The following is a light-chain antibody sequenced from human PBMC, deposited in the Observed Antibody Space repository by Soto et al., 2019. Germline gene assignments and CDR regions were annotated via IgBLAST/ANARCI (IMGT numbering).Light chain of an antibody. CDR3: SSYTSTTTRV. Sequence: QSVLTQPASVSGSPGQSITISCTGTSSDVGGYKYVSWYQQHPGKGPKLMIYEVSNRPSGVSNRFSGSKSGNTATLTISGLQAEDEADYYCSSYTSTTTRVFGTGTKVTVL. J-gene: IGLJ1*01. V-gene: IGLV2-14*03. CDR2: EVS. CDR1: SSDVGGYKY.